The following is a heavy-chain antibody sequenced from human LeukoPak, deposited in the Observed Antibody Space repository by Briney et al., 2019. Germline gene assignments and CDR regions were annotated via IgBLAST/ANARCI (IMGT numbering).Heavy chain of an antibody. CDR3: ARGAYTVTYDFDY. CDR2: IWYDGSNK. CDR1: GFTFSSYG. Sequence: GGSLRLSCAASGFTFSSYGMHWVRQAPGKGLEWVAVIWYDGSNKYYADSVKGRFTISRDNSKNTLYLQMNSLRAEDTAVYYCARGAYTVTYDFDYWGQGTLVTVSS. V-gene: IGHV3-33*01. D-gene: IGHD4-17*01. J-gene: IGHJ4*02.